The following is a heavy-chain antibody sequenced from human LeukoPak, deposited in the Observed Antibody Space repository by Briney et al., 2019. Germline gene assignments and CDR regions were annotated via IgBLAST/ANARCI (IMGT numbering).Heavy chain of an antibody. D-gene: IGHD3-10*01. J-gene: IGHJ3*02. CDR1: GGSISSSNW. V-gene: IGHV4-4*02. CDR3: ARDGESEELVSDAFDI. Sequence: PSETLSLTYAVSGGSISSSNWWSWVRQPPGKGLEWFGEIYHSGSTNYTPSLKSRVTISVDKSKNQFSLKLSSVTAADTAVYYCARDGESEELVSDAFDIWGQGTMVTVSS. CDR2: IYHSGST.